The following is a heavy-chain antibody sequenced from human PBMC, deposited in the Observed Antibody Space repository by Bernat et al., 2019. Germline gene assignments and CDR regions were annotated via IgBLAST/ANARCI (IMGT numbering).Heavy chain of an antibody. D-gene: IGHD6-13*01. CDR2: IIPILGIA. J-gene: IGHJ1*01. V-gene: IGHV1-69*08. Sequence: QVQLVQSGAEVKKPGSSVKVSCKASGGTFSSYTISWVRQAPGQGLEWMGRIIPILGIANYAQKFQGRVTITADKSTGTAYMELGSLRSEDTAVYYCARDVPTRAIPYSSSWYGYFQHWGQGTLVPVSS. CDR3: ARDVPTRAIPYSSSWYGYFQH. CDR1: GGTFSSYT.